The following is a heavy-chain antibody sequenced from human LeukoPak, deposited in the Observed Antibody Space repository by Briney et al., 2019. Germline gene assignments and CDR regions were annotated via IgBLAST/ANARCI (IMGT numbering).Heavy chain of an antibody. CDR1: GFSFTNTW. Sequence: GGSLRLSCEASGFSFTNTWVSWVRQAPGKGLEWVGRVKSKADDGTTDYAAPVRGRFTISRDDSKNTLSLQMNSLKTEDTAVYYCATEGGSGSYYGDDAFDMWGQGTMVTVSS. V-gene: IGHV3-15*01. CDR2: VKSKADDGTT. CDR3: ATEGGSGSYYGDDAFDM. D-gene: IGHD3-10*01. J-gene: IGHJ3*02.